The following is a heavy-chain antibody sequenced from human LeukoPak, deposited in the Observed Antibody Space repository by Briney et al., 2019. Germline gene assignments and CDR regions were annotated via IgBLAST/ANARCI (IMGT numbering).Heavy chain of an antibody. CDR3: ASFTMIVGRRAFDI. CDR1: GYTLTELS. Sequence: GASVKVSCKVSGYTLTELSMHWVRQAPGKGLEWMGGFDPEDGETIYAQKFQGRVTMTEDTSTDTAYMELSSLRSEDTAVYYCASFTMIVGRRAFDIWGQGTMVIVSS. J-gene: IGHJ3*02. V-gene: IGHV1-24*01. CDR2: FDPEDGET. D-gene: IGHD3-22*01.